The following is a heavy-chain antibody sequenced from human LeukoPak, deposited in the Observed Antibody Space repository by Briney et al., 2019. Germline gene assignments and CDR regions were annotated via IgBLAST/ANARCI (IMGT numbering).Heavy chain of an antibody. CDR2: IYYSGNT. J-gene: IGHJ5*02. V-gene: IGHV4-39*01. CDR1: GGSLSSSIYY. Sequence: SETLSLTCTVSGGSLSSSIYYWGWIRQPPGKGLEWLRTIYYSGNTFYSPSLKSRVTISIDTSKNQFSLKLSSVTAADTALYYCARHPSFDWFGPWGQGTLVTVSS. CDR3: ARHPSFDWFGP. D-gene: IGHD3-3*01.